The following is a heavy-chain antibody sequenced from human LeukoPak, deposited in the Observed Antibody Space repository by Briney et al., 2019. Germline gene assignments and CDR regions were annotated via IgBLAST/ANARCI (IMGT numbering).Heavy chain of an antibody. V-gene: IGHV3-23*01. CDR1: GFIFSSYA. D-gene: IGHD5-24*01. CDR2: ISGSGGST. CDR3: AKDQRWATGRFDY. J-gene: IGHJ4*02. Sequence: GGSLRLPCAASGFIFSSYAMSWVRQAPGKGLEWVSSISGSGGSTYYADSVKGRFTISRDNSKNTLYLQMNSLRAEDTAVYYCAKDQRWATGRFDYWGQGTLVTVSS.